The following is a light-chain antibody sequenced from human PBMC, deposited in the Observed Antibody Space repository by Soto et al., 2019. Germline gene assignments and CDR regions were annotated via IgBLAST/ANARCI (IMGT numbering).Light chain of an antibody. CDR2: LNSDGSH. CDR1: SGHSSYA. CDR3: QTWGTGIVV. V-gene: IGLV4-69*01. J-gene: IGLJ2*01. Sequence: HLVLTQSPSASASLGASVKLTSTLSSGHSSYAIAWHQQQPEKGPRYLMKLNSDGSHSKGDGIPDRFSGSSSGAERYLTISSLQSEDEADYYCQTWGTGIVVFGGGTKLTVL.